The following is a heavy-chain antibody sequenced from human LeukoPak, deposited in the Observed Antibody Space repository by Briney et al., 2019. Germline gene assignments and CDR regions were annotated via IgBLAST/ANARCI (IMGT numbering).Heavy chain of an antibody. CDR2: IYYSGST. D-gene: IGHD4-11*01. CDR3: AGVPWRLQYFDY. Sequence: SETLSLTCTVSGGSISSSDYYWSWIRQPPGKGLEWIGYIYYSGSTYYNPSLKSRVTISVDTSKNQFSLKLSSVTAADTAVYYCAGVPWRLQYFDYWGQGTLVTVSS. CDR1: GGSISSSDYY. V-gene: IGHV4-30-4*08. J-gene: IGHJ4*02.